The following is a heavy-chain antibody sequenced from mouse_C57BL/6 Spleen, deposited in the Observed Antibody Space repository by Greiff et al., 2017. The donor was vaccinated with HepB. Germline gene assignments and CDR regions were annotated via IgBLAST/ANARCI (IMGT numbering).Heavy chain of an antibody. CDR3: ARWYPWYFDV. CDR1: GYTFTDYN. CDR2: INPNNGGT. V-gene: IGHV1-18*01. D-gene: IGHD1-1*02. J-gene: IGHJ1*03. Sequence: VQLKESGPELVKPGASVKIPCKASGYTFTDYNMDWVKQSHGKSLEWIGDINPNNGGTIYNQKFKGKATLTVDKSSSTAYMELRSLTSEDTSVYYCARWYPWYFDVWGTGTTVTVSS.